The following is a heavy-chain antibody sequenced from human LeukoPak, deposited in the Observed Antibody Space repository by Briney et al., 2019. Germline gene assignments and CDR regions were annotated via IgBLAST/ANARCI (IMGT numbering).Heavy chain of an antibody. D-gene: IGHD5-18*01. CDR2: INWNGGKT. J-gene: IGHJ4*02. CDR1: GFKFDDYG. Sequence: PGGSLRLSCAASGFKFDDYGMSWVRQAPGKGLEWVSGINWNGGKTGYIDSVKGRFTITRDNAKNTVYLQLNSLRAEDTAVYYCARGGAYSYGYVGYWGQGTLVTVSS. CDR3: ARGGAYSYGYVGY. V-gene: IGHV3-20*04.